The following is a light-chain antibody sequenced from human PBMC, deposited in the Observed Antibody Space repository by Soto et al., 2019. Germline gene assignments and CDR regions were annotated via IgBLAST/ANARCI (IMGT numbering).Light chain of an antibody. CDR3: QQYGSWT. V-gene: IGKV3-20*01. J-gene: IGKJ1*01. CDR2: GAS. CDR1: QSVSSSY. Sequence: EFVLTQSPGTLSLSPGERATLSSRASQSVSSSYLAWYQQKPGQAPRLLIYGASSRATGIPDRFSGSGSGTDLTLTISRLEPEDFAVYYCQQYGSWTFGQGTKVDNK.